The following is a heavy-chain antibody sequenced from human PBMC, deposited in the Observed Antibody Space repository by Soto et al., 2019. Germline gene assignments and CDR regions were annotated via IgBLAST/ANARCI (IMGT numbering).Heavy chain of an antibody. J-gene: IGHJ4*02. CDR2: IYYSGST. V-gene: IGHV4-31*02. CDR1: GDSINSGGYY. Sequence: SETMYITRTASGDSINSGGYYWSWIRQHPGKGLEWIGYIYYSGSTYYNPSLKSRVTISVDTSKNQFSLKLSSVTAADTAVYYCARAPDYWGQGTLVNVS. CDR3: ARAPDY.